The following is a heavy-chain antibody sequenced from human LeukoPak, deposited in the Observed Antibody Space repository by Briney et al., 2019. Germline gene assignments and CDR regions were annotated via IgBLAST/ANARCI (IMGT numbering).Heavy chain of an antibody. D-gene: IGHD2-2*01. V-gene: IGHV1-69*13. CDR2: IIPIFGTA. CDR3: ARDGHPYCSSTSCYLYNWFDP. CDR1: GGTFSRYA. J-gene: IGHJ5*02. Sequence: ASVKVSCKASGGTFSRYAISWVRQAPGQGLEWMGGIIPIFGTANYAQKFQGRVTITADESTSTAYMELSSLRSEDTAVYYCARDGHPYCSSTSCYLYNWFDPWAQGTLVTVSS.